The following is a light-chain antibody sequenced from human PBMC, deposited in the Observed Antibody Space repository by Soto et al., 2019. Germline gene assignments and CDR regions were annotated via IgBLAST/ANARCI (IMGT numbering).Light chain of an antibody. J-gene: IGKJ1*01. CDR1: QSVSSN. V-gene: IGKV3-15*01. CDR2: GAS. CDR3: QQYNKWPPT. Sequence: EIVMTQSPATLSVSPGERATLSCRASQSVSSNLAWYQQKPGQAPRLLIYGASTRATGIPARFSGSGSGTEFTLTISSLQSEDFAVYDCQQYNKWPPTFGHGTKVEIK.